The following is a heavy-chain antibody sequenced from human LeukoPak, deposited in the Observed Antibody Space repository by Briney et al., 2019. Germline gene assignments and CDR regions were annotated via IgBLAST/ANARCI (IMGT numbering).Heavy chain of an antibody. J-gene: IGHJ4*02. V-gene: IGHV3-53*01. D-gene: IGHD3-22*01. CDR1: GFTVSSNY. Sequence: GGSLRLSCAASGFTVSSNYMSWVRQAPGKGLEWVSFIYSGGSTYYADSVKGRFTISRDNSKNTLYLQMNSLRAEDTAVYYCARDSAYDSSGYAWDYWGQGTLVTVSS. CDR3: ARDSAYDSSGYAWDY. CDR2: IYSGGST.